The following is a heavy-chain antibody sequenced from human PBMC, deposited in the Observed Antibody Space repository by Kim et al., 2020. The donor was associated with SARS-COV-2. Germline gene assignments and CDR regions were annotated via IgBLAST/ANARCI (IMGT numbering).Heavy chain of an antibody. J-gene: IGHJ4*02. V-gene: IGHV3-23*01. Sequence: YYADSVKGRFTISRDNSKNTLYLQMNSLRADDTAIYYCAKDWGSYRYFDFWGQGTLVTVSS. D-gene: IGHD1-26*01. CDR3: AKDWGSYRYFDF.